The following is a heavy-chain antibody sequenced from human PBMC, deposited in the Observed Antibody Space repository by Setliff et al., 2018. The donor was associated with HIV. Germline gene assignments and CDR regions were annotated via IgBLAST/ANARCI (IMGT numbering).Heavy chain of an antibody. Sequence: LSLTCTVSGGSISSSSYYWGWIRQPPGEGLEWIGSIYYSGSTYYNPSLKSRVTISVDTSKNQFSLKLSSVTAADTAVYYCVPELLWFGELSHWFDPWGQGTLVTAPQ. CDR3: VPELLWFGELSHWFDP. J-gene: IGHJ5*02. V-gene: IGHV4-39*01. CDR2: IYYSGST. CDR1: GGSISSSSYY. D-gene: IGHD3-10*01.